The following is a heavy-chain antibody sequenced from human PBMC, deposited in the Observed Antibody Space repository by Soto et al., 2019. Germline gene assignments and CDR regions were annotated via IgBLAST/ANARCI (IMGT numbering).Heavy chain of an antibody. V-gene: IGHV3-30*18. J-gene: IGHJ4*02. Sequence: GGSLRLSCAASGLTFSRYGFHWVRQAPGKGLEWVAVISYDGNNKYYADSVKGRFTISRDNSENTLFLQMNSLRSEDTAVYYCAKSVSEGYDFWSGYLAPFDYWGQGTLVTVSS. CDR3: AKSVSEGYDFWSGYLAPFDY. CDR1: GLTFSRYG. D-gene: IGHD3-3*01. CDR2: ISYDGNNK.